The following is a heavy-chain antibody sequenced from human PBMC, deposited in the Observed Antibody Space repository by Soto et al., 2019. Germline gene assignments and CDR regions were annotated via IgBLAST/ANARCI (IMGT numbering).Heavy chain of an antibody. V-gene: IGHV1-69*02. CDR1: GGTTSSYT. J-gene: IGHJ4*02. D-gene: IGHD1-1*01. Sequence: QVQLVQSGAEVERPGSSVKVSCKTSGGTTSSYTIGWVRQAPGQGLEWMGNIVPMINKIDYAQKFQGRVTITADKSTRTVYMELNSLRSEDTAVYFWALRTGNWNPLADWGQGTLVTVSS. CDR2: IVPMINKI. CDR3: ALRTGNWNPLAD.